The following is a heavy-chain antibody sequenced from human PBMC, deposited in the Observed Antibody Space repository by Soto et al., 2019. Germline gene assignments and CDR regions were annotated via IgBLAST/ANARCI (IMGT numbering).Heavy chain of an antibody. CDR2: IYHSGST. CDR1: GGSVSSGSNW. J-gene: IGHJ4*02. CDR3: ARDTEDC. V-gene: IGHV4-4*02. Sequence: SETLSLTCTVSGGSVSSGSNWWSWVRQPPGKGLEWIGEIYHSGSTNYNPSLKSRVTISVDKSKNQFSLKLSSVTAADTAVYYCARDTEDCWGQGTLVTVSS.